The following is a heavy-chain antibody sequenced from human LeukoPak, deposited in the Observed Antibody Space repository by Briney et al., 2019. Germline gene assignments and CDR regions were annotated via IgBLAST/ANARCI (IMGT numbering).Heavy chain of an antibody. CDR1: GYSFTTYW. CDR2: IYPGDSDT. Sequence: GESLKISCKGSGYSFTTYWIGWVRQMPGKGLEWMGIIYPGDSDTRYSPPFQGQVTISADKSISTAYLQWSSLKASDTAMYYCARVPDTVRASRFSSHNWFDPWGQGTLATVSS. D-gene: IGHD2-2*01. CDR3: ARVPDTVRASRFSSHNWFDP. V-gene: IGHV5-51*01. J-gene: IGHJ5*02.